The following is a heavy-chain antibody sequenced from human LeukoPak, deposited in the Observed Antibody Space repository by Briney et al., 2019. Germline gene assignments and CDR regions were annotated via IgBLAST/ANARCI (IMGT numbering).Heavy chain of an antibody. CDR1: GFTFKSYA. CDR3: ARQLGYCSDGTCYFDS. D-gene: IGHD2-15*01. J-gene: IGHJ4*02. Sequence: GGSLRLSCAASGFTFKSYAMGWVRQAPGKGLEWVSSLSGSGGSSYDADAVKGRFIISRDNSKNTLYLQMNSLRAEDTAIYYCARQLGYCSDGTCYFDSWGQGTLVTVTS. CDR2: LSGSGGSS. V-gene: IGHV3-23*01.